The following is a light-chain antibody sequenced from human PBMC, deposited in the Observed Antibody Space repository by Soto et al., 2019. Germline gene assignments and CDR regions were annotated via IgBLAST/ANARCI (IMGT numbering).Light chain of an antibody. V-gene: IGKV3-15*01. Sequence: EIVMTQSPATLSVSPGERATLSCRASQSVSSNLAWYQHKPGQAPRLLIYGASTRATGIPARFSGSGSGTDITLTISSLQSDDFACYYCQQYNIWPPTFGQGTKVEIK. CDR3: QQYNIWPPT. CDR1: QSVSSN. J-gene: IGKJ1*01. CDR2: GAS.